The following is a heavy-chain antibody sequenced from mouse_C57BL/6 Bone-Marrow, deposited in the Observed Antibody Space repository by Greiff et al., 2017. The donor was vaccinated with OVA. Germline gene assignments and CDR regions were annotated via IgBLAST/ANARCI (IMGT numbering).Heavy chain of an antibody. Sequence: QVQLQQSGAELMKPGASVKLSCKATGYTFTGYWIEWVKQRPGHGLEWIGEILPGSGSTNYNEKFKGNATFTAVTSSNPSYMQLSSLTTEDAAIYYCASSYYDEDYWGQGTTLTVSS. CDR2: ILPGSGST. V-gene: IGHV1-9*01. D-gene: IGHD1-1*01. CDR1: GYTFTGYW. J-gene: IGHJ2*01. CDR3: ASSYYDEDY.